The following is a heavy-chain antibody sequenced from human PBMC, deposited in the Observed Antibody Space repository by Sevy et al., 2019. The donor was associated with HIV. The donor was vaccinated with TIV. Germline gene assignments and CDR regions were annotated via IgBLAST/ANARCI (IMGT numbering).Heavy chain of an antibody. CDR3: ARGGLTVALDY. D-gene: IGHD6-19*01. CDR2: IYSGGST. V-gene: IGHV3-53*01. Sequence: GGSLRLSCAASGFTVSSNYMSWVRQAPGKGLEWVSVIYSGGSTYYADSVKGRFTISRDNSENTLYLQMNSLRAEDTAVYYCARGGLTVALDYWGQGTLVTVSS. CDR1: GFTVSSNY. J-gene: IGHJ4*02.